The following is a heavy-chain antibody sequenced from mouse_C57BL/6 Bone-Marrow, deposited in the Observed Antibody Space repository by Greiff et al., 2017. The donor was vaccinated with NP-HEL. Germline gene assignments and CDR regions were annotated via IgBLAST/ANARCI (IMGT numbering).Heavy chain of an antibody. J-gene: IGHJ3*01. V-gene: IGHV1-15*01. CDR3: TRGLAY. CDR2: IDPETGGT. Sequence: VQLQQSGAELVRPGASVMLSCKASGYTFTDYEMHWVKQTPVHGLEWIGAIDPETGGTAYNQKFKGKAILTADKSSSTAYMELRSLTSEDSAVYYCTRGLAYWGQGTLVTVSA. CDR1: GYTFTDYE.